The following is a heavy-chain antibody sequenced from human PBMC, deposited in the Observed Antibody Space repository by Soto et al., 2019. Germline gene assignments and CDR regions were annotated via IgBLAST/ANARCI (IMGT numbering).Heavy chain of an antibody. CDR1: GYTFTSYY. Sequence: QVQLVQSGAEVKKPGASVKVSCKASGYTFTSYYMHWVRQAPGQGLEWMGIINPSGGSTSYAQKFQGRVTMTRDTSTSTVYMELSSLRSEDTAVSYCASSIVVVVAAIEYWGQGTLVTVSS. CDR3: ASSIVVVVAAIEY. CDR2: INPSGGST. V-gene: IGHV1-46*01. D-gene: IGHD2-15*01. J-gene: IGHJ4*02.